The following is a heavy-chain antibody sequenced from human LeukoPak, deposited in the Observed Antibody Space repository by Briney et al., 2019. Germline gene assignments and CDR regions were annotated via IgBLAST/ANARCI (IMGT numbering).Heavy chain of an antibody. J-gene: IGHJ4*02. CDR2: IYHSGST. V-gene: IGHV4-38-2*02. D-gene: IGHD3-9*01. CDR3: ARGYDILTGYSTFDY. Sequence: PSETLSLTCTVSGYSISSGYYWGWIRQPPGKGLEWIGSIYHSGSTYYNPSLKSRVTISVDTSKNQFSLKLSSVTAADTAVYYCARGYDILTGYSTFDYWGQGTLVTVSS. CDR1: GYSISSGYY.